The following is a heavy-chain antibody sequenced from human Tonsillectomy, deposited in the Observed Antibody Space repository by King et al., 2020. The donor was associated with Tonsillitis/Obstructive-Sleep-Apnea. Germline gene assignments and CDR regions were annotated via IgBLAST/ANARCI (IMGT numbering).Heavy chain of an antibody. CDR2: ISGSGGST. J-gene: IGHJ4*02. V-gene: IGHV3-23*04. D-gene: IGHD6-19*01. CDR3: AKIGNSSGWGTFDY. CDR1: GFTFRNYA. Sequence: VQLVESGGGLVQPGGSLRLSCAASGFTFRNYAMSWVRQAPGKGLEWVSGISGSGGSTYYADSVKGRLTISRENSKNTLSLQMNSLRAEDTAVYYCAKIGNSSGWGTFDYWGQGTLVTGSS.